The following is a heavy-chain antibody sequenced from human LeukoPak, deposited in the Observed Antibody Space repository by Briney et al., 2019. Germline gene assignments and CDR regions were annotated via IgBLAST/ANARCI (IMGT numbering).Heavy chain of an antibody. CDR1: GFTFSSYW. CDR3: ARYSSGWYLDPFDY. V-gene: IGHV3-7*01. D-gene: IGHD6-19*01. CDR2: IKQDGSEK. Sequence: GGSLRLSCAASGFTFSSYWMSWVRQAPGKGLEWVANIKQDGSEKYYVDSVKRRFTISRDNAKNSLYLQMNSLRAEDTAVYYCARYSSGWYLDPFDYWGQGTLVTVSS. J-gene: IGHJ4*02.